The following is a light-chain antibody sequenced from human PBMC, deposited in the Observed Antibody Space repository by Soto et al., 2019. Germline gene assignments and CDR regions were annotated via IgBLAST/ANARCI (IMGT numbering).Light chain of an antibody. V-gene: IGKV3-15*01. J-gene: IGKJ1*01. Sequence: EIVMTQSPATLSLSPGESATLSCRASQSVSSNLAWYQQRPGQAPRRLLYGASTRATGIPASFSGSGSGTEFTLTISSLQPEDFAVYYCQQYNNWPRGTFGQGTKVDIK. CDR2: GAS. CDR3: QQYNNWPRGT. CDR1: QSVSSN.